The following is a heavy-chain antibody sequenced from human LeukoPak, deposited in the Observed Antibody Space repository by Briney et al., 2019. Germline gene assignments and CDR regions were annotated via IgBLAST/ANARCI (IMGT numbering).Heavy chain of an antibody. CDR3: ARKYYYDSSGYYDP. Sequence: AAPLNVSCMASGCTFSSYAISWVRQAPGQGLEWMVGIIPIFGTANYAQKFQGRVTITADESTSTAYMELSSLRSEDTAVYYCARKYYYDSSGYYDPWGQGTLVTVSS. CDR1: GCTFSSYA. D-gene: IGHD3-22*01. J-gene: IGHJ5*02. CDR2: IIPIFGTA. V-gene: IGHV1-69*01.